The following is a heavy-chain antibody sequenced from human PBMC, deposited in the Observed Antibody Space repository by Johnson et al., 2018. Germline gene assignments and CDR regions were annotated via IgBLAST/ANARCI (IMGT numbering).Heavy chain of an antibody. D-gene: IGHD3-3*01. Sequence: VQLVQSGGGLVQPGGSLRLSCAASGFTFSSYWMSWVRQAPGKGLEWVANIKQDGSEKYYVDSVKGRFTISRDNAKNSLYLQMNSLRADDTAVYYCSRPQTPICAFWGGYRLGNRYYYYYMDVWGKGTTVTVSS. CDR1: GFTFSSYW. J-gene: IGHJ6*03. CDR2: IKQDGSEK. V-gene: IGHV3-7*01. CDR3: SRPQTPICAFWGGYRLGNRYYYYYMDV.